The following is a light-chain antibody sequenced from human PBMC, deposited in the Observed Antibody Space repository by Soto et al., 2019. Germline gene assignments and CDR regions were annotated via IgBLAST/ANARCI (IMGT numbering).Light chain of an antibody. V-gene: IGKV3-15*01. CDR1: QSVKIN. CDR3: QQYNNWPPIT. CDR2: GAF. J-gene: IGKJ5*01. Sequence: EIVMTQSPATLSVSPGERATLSCRASQSVKINLAWYQQKPGQAPRLLIYGAFIRATGIPARFSGSGSGTEFTLTISNLQSEDFAVYYCQQYNNWPPITFGQGTRVEIK.